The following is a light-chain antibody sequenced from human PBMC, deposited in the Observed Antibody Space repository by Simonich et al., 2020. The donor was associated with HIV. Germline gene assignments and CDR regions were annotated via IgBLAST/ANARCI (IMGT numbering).Light chain of an antibody. V-gene: IGLV2-14*01. CDR1: SSDVGCYNY. CDR2: DVS. Sequence: QSALTQPASVSGSPGQSITISCTGTSSDVGCYNYVSWYQQPPGKAPKLMIYDVSKRPSGVSNRVSGSKSGNTASLTISGPQAEDEADYYCSSYTSSSTLVFGGGTKLTVL. CDR3: SSYTSSSTLV. J-gene: IGLJ2*01.